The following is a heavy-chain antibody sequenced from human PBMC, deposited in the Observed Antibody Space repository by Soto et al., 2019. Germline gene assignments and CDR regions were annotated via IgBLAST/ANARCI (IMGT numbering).Heavy chain of an antibody. V-gene: IGHV3-23*01. CDR3: AKDPGYSSGWYPRNDAFDI. D-gene: IGHD6-19*01. CDR2: ISGSGGST. Sequence: GGSLRLSCAASGFTFSSYAMSWVRXXPXKXXXWFSAISGSGGSTYYADSVKGRFTISRDNSKNTLYLQMNSLRAEDTAVYYCAKDPGYSSGWYPRNDAFDIWGQGTMVTVS. CDR1: GFTFSSYA. J-gene: IGHJ3*02.